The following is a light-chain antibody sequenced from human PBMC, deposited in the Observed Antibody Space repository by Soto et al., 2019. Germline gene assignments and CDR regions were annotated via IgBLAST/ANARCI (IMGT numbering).Light chain of an antibody. CDR2: DVS. Sequence: QSVLTQPASVSGSPGQSITISCTGTSSDVGGYNYVSWYQQHPGKAPKLMIYDVSSRPSGVSNRFSGSKSGNTASLTISGLLSDDEADYYCTSYTTNKTPLFGGGTKLTVL. CDR1: SSDVGGYNY. V-gene: IGLV2-14*03. J-gene: IGLJ2*01. CDR3: TSYTTNKTPL.